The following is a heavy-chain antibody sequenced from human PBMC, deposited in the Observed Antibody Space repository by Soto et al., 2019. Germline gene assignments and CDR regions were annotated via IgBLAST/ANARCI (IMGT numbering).Heavy chain of an antibody. CDR2: IYYSGST. J-gene: IGHJ4*02. D-gene: IGHD1-26*01. CDR1: GGSISSGGYY. V-gene: IGHV4-31*03. CDR3: AREGGIVGPTAADY. Sequence: TLSLTCTVSGGSISSGGYYWSWIRQHPGKGLEWIGYIYYSGSTYYNPSLKSRVTISVDTSKNQFSLKLSSVTAADTAVYYCAREGGIVGPTAADYWGQGTLVTVSS.